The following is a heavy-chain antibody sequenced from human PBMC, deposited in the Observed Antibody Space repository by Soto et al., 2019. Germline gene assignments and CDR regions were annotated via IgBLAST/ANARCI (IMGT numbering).Heavy chain of an antibody. D-gene: IGHD1-1*01. CDR2: VSPENKNA. J-gene: IGHJ4*02. CDR3: EVTTGY. V-gene: IGHV1-8*01. Sequence: ASVKASCKTSGYTFTEYDINWVRQAPGQGPEYMGWVSPENKNAGYAPQFRGRVSMTTDTTISTAYLEVANLTYEDTAVYYCEVTTGYWGQGTMVTVSS. CDR1: GYTFTEYD.